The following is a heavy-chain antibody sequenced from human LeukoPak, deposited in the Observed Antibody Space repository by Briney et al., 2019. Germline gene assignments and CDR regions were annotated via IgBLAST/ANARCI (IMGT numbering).Heavy chain of an antibody. J-gene: IGHJ4*02. CDR2: IRYDGSNK. D-gene: IGHD2-2*02. CDR1: GFTFSSYG. Sequence: PGGSLRLSCAASGFTFSSYGMHWVRQAPGKGLEWVAFIRYDGSNKYYADSVKGRFTISRDNSKNTLYLQMNSLRAEDTAVYYCAKAPQYCSSTSCHIFDYWGQGTLVTVSS. CDR3: AKAPQYCSSTSCHIFDY. V-gene: IGHV3-30*02.